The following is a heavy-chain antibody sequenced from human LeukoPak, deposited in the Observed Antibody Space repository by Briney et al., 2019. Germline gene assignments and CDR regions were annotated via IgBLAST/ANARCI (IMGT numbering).Heavy chain of an antibody. D-gene: IGHD6-13*01. J-gene: IGHJ4*02. CDR2: TYYSGST. CDR3: AALAAAGNFDY. Sequence: PSETLSLTCTVSGGSISSYYWSWIRQPPGKGLEWIGYTYYSGSTNYNPSLKSRVTISVDTSKNQFSLKLSSVTAADTAVYYCAALAAAGNFDYWGQGTLVTVSS. CDR1: GGSISSYY. V-gene: IGHV4-59*01.